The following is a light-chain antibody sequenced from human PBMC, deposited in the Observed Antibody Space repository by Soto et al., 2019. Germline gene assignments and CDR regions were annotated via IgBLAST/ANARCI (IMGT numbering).Light chain of an antibody. CDR2: GAS. CDR1: QDIRKY. CDR3: QQYGNFPYT. Sequence: DIQMTQSPSSLSASVGDRVTIICQASQDIRKYLNWYQQKPGKAPKLLIYGASSLETGVPSRFTGSGSATHFTFTISSLQPEDIATYYCQQYGNFPYTFGQGTELEIK. J-gene: IGKJ2*01. V-gene: IGKV1-33*01.